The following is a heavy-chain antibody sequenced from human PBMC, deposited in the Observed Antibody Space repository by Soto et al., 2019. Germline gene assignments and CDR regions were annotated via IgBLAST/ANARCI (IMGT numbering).Heavy chain of an antibody. D-gene: IGHD6-6*01. J-gene: IGHJ3*02. Sequence: ASVKVSCKASGYTFTSYYMHWVRQAPGQGLEWMGGIIPIFGTANYAQKFQGRVTITADESTSTAYMELSSLRSEDTAVYYCARLYSSSSFYAFDIWGQGTMVTVSS. CDR3: ARLYSSSSFYAFDI. CDR1: GYTFTSYY. V-gene: IGHV1-69*13. CDR2: IIPIFGTA.